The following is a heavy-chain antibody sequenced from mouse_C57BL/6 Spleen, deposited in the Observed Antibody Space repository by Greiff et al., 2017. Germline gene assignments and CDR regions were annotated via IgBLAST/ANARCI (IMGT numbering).Heavy chain of an antibody. Sequence: QVQLQQPGAELVRPGSSVKLSCKASGYTFTSYWMHWVKQRPIQGLEWIGNIDPSDSETHYNQKFKDKATLTVDKSSSTAYRQLSSLTSEDSAVYYCARSGNYYGSSYGYAMDYWGHGTSVTVSS. CDR3: ARSGNYYGSSYGYAMDY. CDR1: GYTFTSYW. J-gene: IGHJ4*01. CDR2: IDPSDSET. D-gene: IGHD1-1*01. V-gene: IGHV1-52*01.